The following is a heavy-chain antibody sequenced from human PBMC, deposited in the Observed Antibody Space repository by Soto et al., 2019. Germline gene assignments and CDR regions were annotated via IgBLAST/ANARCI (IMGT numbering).Heavy chain of an antibody. D-gene: IGHD3-16*01. V-gene: IGHV3-30-3*01. J-gene: IGHJ4*02. CDR2: ISYDGSNK. CDR3: ARGTRTFRAHFDY. Sequence: XGPLILSWAVSGFTFSSYAMHWVRQAPGKGLEWVAVISYDGSNKYYADSVKGRFTISRDNSKNTLYLQMNSLRAEDTAVYYCARGTRTFRAHFDYWGQGTLVTVS. CDR1: GFTFSSYA.